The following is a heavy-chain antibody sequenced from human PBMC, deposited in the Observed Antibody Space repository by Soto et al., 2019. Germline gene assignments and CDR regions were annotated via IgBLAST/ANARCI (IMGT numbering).Heavy chain of an antibody. D-gene: IGHD4-4*01. J-gene: IGHJ4*02. CDR2: ISFDGTNK. V-gene: IGHV3-30-3*01. CDR1: GFTFSSNA. Sequence: QVQLVESGGGVVQPGTSLRLSCAASGFTFSSNAMHWVRQAPGKGLEWVAVISFDGTNKYYADYVKGRLTISRDNSKNTLYLQSGSLRAEDTAVYYWARGARPTTVTTWGPFDYWGQGTLVTVSS. CDR3: ARGARPTTVTTWGPFDY.